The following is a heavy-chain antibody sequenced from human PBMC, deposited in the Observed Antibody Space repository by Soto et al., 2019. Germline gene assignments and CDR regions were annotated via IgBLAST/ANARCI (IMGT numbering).Heavy chain of an antibody. V-gene: IGHV3-49*03. CDR3: TAPGYSSGWYVY. Sequence: QPGGALRLSCTASGFTFGYYAMSWFRQAPGKGLEWVGFIRSKAYGGTTEYAASVKGRFTISRDDSKSIAYLQMNSLKTEDTAVYYCTAPGYSSGWYVYWGQGTLVTVSS. D-gene: IGHD6-19*01. J-gene: IGHJ4*02. CDR1: GFTFGYYA. CDR2: IRSKAYGGTT.